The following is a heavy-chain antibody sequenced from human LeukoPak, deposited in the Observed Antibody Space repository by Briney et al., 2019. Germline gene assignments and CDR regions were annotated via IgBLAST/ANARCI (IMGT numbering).Heavy chain of an antibody. CDR2: IYHSGST. CDR1: GGSISSGGYS. Sequence: PSQTLSLTCAVSGGSISSGGYSWSWIRQPPGKGLEWIGYIYHSGSTYYNPSLKSRVTISVDRSKNQFSLKLSSVTAADTAVYYCARVSPGEYHFYYWGQGTLVTVSS. CDR3: ARVSPGEYHFYY. V-gene: IGHV4-30-2*01. D-gene: IGHD3-10*01. J-gene: IGHJ4*02.